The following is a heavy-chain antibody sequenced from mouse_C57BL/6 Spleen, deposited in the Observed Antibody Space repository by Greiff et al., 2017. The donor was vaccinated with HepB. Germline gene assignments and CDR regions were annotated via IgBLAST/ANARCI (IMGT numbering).Heavy chain of an antibody. CDR2: ILPGSGST. CDR1: GYTFTGYW. J-gene: IGHJ2*01. D-gene: IGHD3-1*01. V-gene: IGHV1-9*01. CDR3: ARRANFLGY. Sequence: VKLQESGAELMKPGASVKLSCKATGYTFTGYWIEWVKQRPGHGLEWIGEILPGSGSTNYNEKFKGKATFTADTSSNTAYMQLSSLTTEDSAIYYCARRANFLGYWGQGTTLTVSS.